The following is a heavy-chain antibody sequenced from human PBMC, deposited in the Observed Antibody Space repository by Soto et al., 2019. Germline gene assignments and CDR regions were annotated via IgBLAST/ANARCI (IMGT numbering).Heavy chain of an antibody. CDR2: INMDGGST. CDR3: VRDHSGLKDFDY. Sequence: GGSLRLSCAASGFALSSFDMDWVRQAPGKGLEWVSYINMDGGSTHYAESVKGRFTISRDNARNSLSLQMDSLRVEDTAVYYCVRDHSGLKDFDYWGQGTLVTVSS. D-gene: IGHD3-10*01. V-gene: IGHV3-48*03. CDR1: GFALSSFD. J-gene: IGHJ4*02.